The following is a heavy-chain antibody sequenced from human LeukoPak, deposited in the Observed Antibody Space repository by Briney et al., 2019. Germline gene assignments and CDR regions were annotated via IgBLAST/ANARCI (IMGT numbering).Heavy chain of an antibody. V-gene: IGHV3-30*18. D-gene: IGHD4-23*01. J-gene: IGHJ4*02. CDR1: GFTFSSYG. CDR2: ISYDGSNK. CDR3: AKDPLMTTVVTGTLDY. Sequence: PGRSLRLSCAASGFTFSSYGMHWVRQAPGKGLEWVAVISYDGSNKYYADSVKGRFTISRDNSKNTLYLQMNSLRAEDTAVYYCAKDPLMTTVVTGTLDYWGQGTLVTVSS.